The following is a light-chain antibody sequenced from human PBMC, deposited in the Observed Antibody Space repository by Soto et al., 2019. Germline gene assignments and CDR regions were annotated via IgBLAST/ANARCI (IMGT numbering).Light chain of an antibody. CDR1: ETVATN. CDR3: QQYFEWPPMT. Sequence: EVLMTQSPATLSLSPGERATLSCWASETVATNVAWYQQKPGQAPRLLTSGASTRAAGVSDRFRGSGSDTEFTLTISSLRSEDSAVYYCQQYFEWPPMTFGQGTKV. J-gene: IGKJ1*01. V-gene: IGKV3-15*01. CDR2: GAS.